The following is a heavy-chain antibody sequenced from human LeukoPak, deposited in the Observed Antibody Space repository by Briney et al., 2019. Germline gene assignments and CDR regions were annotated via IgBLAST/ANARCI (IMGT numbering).Heavy chain of an antibody. D-gene: IGHD6-19*01. J-gene: IGHJ4*02. V-gene: IGHV1-3*01. Sequence: ASVKVSCKASGYTFTSDAILWVRQAPGQRPEWMGWVSGGDGTTRYSQKFQGRVTLTRDTSANTAYMDLSSLTSEDTAVYFCARGYSSGWYLDYWGQGTLVTVSS. CDR3: ARGYSSGWYLDY. CDR1: GYTFTSDA. CDR2: VSGGDGTT.